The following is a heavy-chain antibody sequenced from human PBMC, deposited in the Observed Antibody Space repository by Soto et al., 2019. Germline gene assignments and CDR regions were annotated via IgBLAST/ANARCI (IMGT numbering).Heavy chain of an antibody. D-gene: IGHD3-3*01. J-gene: IGHJ4*02. Sequence: ASVKVSCKASGYSFTTYGITWVRQAPGQGPEWLGWITAENGNTNYAQKFQGRATMTTDTSTNTAYMELRGLRSDDTAVYYCARVVLEWLPTSGFDYWGQGTRVTVSS. CDR3: ARVVLEWLPTSGFDY. CDR2: ITAENGNT. V-gene: IGHV1-18*04. CDR1: GYSFTTYG.